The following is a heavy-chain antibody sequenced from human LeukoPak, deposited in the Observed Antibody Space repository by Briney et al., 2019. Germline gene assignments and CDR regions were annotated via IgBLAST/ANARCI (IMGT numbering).Heavy chain of an antibody. D-gene: IGHD5-18*01. CDR3: ARDWGPDSYDLFDY. Sequence: PSETLSLTCTVSGGSISSYYWSWIRQPAGKGLEWIGRIYTSGSTSYNPSLKSRVTMSVDTSKNQFSLKLSSVTAADTAVYYCARDWGPDSYDLFDYWGQGTLVTVSS. CDR1: GGSISSYY. V-gene: IGHV4-4*07. J-gene: IGHJ4*02. CDR2: IYTSGST.